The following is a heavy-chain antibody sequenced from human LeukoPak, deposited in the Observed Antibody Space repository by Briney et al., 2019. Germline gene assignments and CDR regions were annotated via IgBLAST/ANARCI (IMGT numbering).Heavy chain of an antibody. CDR1: GGTFSSYA. CDR3: ARDRDLEAFDY. CDR2: IIPILGIA. D-gene: IGHD1-1*01. J-gene: IGHJ4*02. Sequence: GASVKVSCKASGGTFSSYAISWVRQAPGQGLEWMGRIIPILGIANYAQKFQGRVTITADKSTSTAYMELSSLRSEDTAVYYCARDRDLEAFDYWGQGTPVTVSS. V-gene: IGHV1-69*04.